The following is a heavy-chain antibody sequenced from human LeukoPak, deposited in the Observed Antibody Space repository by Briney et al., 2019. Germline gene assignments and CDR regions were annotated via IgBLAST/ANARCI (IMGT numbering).Heavy chain of an antibody. D-gene: IGHD2-21*01. J-gene: IGHJ4*02. CDR2: IKEDGSEK. V-gene: IGHV3-7*01. Sequence: GGSLRLSCAASGFTFSAHWMSWVRQAPGKGLEWVANIKEDGSEKFYVDSVKGRFTISRDNAKNSLSLQMNSLRAKDTAVYYCARDLYSQYWGQGTLVTVSS. CDR3: ARDLYSQY. CDR1: GFTFSAHW.